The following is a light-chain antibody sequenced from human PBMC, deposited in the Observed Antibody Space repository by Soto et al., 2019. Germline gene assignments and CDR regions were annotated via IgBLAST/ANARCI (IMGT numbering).Light chain of an antibody. CDR1: QSVSNNY. V-gene: IGKV3-20*01. CDR2: GAS. CDR3: QQYGDSPIT. J-gene: IGKJ5*01. Sequence: EIVLTQSPATLSVSPGERATLSSRASQSVSNNYLAWYQQKPGQAPRLLIYGASTRATGIPDRFSGSGSGTDFTLTISRLEPEDFAVYDCQQYGDSPITFGQGTRLEIK.